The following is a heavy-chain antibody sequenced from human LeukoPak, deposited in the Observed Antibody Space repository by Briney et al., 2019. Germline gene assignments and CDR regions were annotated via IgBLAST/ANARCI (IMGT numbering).Heavy chain of an antibody. CDR3: ARDYRYGDYEVPFDY. V-gene: IGHV3-30*03. CDR1: RFTFSGYG. Sequence: PGRSLRLSCAGSRFTFSGYGMHWVRLAPGKGLEWVAVISYDGSHKYYADSVQGRFTISRDNPKNTLYLQMNSLRAEDTAVYYCARDYRYGDYEVPFDYWGQGTLVTVSS. J-gene: IGHJ4*02. D-gene: IGHD4-17*01. CDR2: ISYDGSHK.